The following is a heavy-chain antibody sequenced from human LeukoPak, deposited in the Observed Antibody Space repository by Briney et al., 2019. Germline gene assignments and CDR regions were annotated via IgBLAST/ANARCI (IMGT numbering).Heavy chain of an antibody. V-gene: IGHV1-2*02. CDR3: ARGGWDYYDSSPKSYFDY. CDR2: INPNSGGT. CDR1: GYTFTGYY. J-gene: IGHJ4*02. D-gene: IGHD3-22*01. Sequence: ASVKVSCKASGYTFTGYYMHWVRQAPGQGLEWMGWINPNSGGTNYAQKFQGRVTMTRDTSISTAYMELSRLRSDDTAVYYCARGGWDYYDSSPKSYFDYWGQGTLVTVSS.